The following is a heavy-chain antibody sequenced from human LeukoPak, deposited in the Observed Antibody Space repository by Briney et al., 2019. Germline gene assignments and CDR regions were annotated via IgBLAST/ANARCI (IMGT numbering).Heavy chain of an antibody. D-gene: IGHD2-15*01. V-gene: IGHV3-21*01. CDR3: VRDGSRRMGIDF. CDR1: GFTFNSYT. CDR2: IGPVSSNI. J-gene: IGHJ6*02. Sequence: GGSLRLSCLASGFTFNSYTMNWARQAPGKGLEWVSTIGPVSSNIWIADSLKGRFTISRDNPKNSLYLQMNSLRAEATAVYCCVRDGSRRMGIDFWGQGTTVTVSS.